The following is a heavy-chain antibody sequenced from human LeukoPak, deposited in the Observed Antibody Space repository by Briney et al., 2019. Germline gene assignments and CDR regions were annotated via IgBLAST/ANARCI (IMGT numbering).Heavy chain of an antibody. V-gene: IGHV4-4*07. CDR3: ARSHSVWTSFDY. CDR1: GGSMSSYY. Sequence: ASETLSLTCTVSGGSMSSYYWTWIRQPAGKGLEWIGRRYISGSTNYNPSLKSRVTISVDTSKNQFSLKLSSVTAADTAVYYCARSHSVWTSFDYWGQGTLVTVSS. CDR2: RYISGST. D-gene: IGHD3/OR15-3a*01. J-gene: IGHJ4*02.